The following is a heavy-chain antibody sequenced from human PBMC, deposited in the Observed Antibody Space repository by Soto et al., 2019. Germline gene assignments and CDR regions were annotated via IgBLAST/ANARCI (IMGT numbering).Heavy chain of an antibody. V-gene: IGHV3-33*01. D-gene: IGHD3-22*01. CDR1: GFTFSGYG. J-gene: IGHJ4*02. Sequence: GGSLRLSCAASGFTFSGYGLHWVRQSPGKGLEWVAVIWYDGRNTYYADSVKGRFTISRGNSKNTLYLQMNSLRAEDTAVYYCARTAYYYDSSGYYFDCWGQGTLVTVSS. CDR2: IWYDGRNT. CDR3: ARTAYYYDSSGYYFDC.